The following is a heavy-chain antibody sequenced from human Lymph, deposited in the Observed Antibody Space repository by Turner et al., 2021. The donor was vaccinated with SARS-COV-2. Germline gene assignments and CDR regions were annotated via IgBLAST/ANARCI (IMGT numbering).Heavy chain of an antibody. CDR2: IRGDGGGT. V-gene: IGHV3-43*02. CDR3: AKDPGYCSGGSCYSRTYFDF. D-gene: IGHD2-15*01. Sequence: EVQLVESGGGVVQPGGSLRLPCAASGFTFADYAMHWVRQAPGKGLEWVALIRGDGGGTYYADSVKGRFTISRDNSKNSLSLQMNSLRAEDTALYYCAKDPGYCSGGSCYSRTYFDFWGQGTLVTVSA. CDR1: GFTFADYA. J-gene: IGHJ4*02.